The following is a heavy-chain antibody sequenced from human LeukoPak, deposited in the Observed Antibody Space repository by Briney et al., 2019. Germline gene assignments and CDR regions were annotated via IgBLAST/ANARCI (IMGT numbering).Heavy chain of an antibody. Sequence: PSETLSLTCAVYGRSFSAYYWSWIRQPAGKGLEWIGYIYYSGSTNYNPSLKSRVTISVDTSKNQFSLKLSSVTAADTAVYYCARGTESWFGDPLWGQGTLVTVSS. J-gene: IGHJ4*02. D-gene: IGHD3-10*01. CDR3: ARGTESWFGDPL. CDR1: GRSFSAYY. V-gene: IGHV4-59*01. CDR2: IYYSGST.